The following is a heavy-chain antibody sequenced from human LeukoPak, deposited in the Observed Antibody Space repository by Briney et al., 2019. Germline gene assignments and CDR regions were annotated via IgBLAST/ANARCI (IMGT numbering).Heavy chain of an antibody. V-gene: IGHV3-48*01. Sequence: GGSLRLSCAASGFTFSSYSMNWVRQAPGKGLEWVSYISSSSSTIYYADSVKGRFTISRDNAKNSLHLQMNSLRAEDTAVYYCAIPLRGGHGDAFDIWGQGTMVTVSS. D-gene: IGHD2-15*01. J-gene: IGHJ3*02. CDR3: AIPLRGGHGDAFDI. CDR1: GFTFSSYS. CDR2: ISSSSSTI.